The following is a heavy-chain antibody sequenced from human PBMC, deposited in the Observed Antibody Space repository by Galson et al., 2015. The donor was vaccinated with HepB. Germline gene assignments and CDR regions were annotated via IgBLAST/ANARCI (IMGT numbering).Heavy chain of an antibody. CDR2: IYWDDDK. CDR3: AHISYLVRTSNWFDP. Sequence: PALVKPTQTLTLTCTFSGFSLSTSGVGVGWIRQPPGKALEWLALIYWDDDKRYSPSLKSRLTITKDTSKNQVVLTMTNMDPVDTATYYCAHISYLVRTSNWFDPWGQGTLVTVSS. V-gene: IGHV2-5*02. D-gene: IGHD6-6*01. J-gene: IGHJ5*02. CDR1: GFSLSTSGVG.